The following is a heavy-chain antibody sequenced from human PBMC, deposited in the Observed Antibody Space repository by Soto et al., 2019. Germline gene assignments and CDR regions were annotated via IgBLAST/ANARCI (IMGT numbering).Heavy chain of an antibody. CDR2: IHPNSGGT. Sequence: QVQLVQSGAEVKKPGASMKVSCKASGNTFSGDYIHWVRQAPGQGLEWMGWIHPNSGGTNYAQKFQGRVTMTRDTSISTAYMELSRLLSDDTAVYYCARDHSLYFFDYWGQGTLVTVS. CDR3: ARDHSLYFFDY. J-gene: IGHJ4*02. V-gene: IGHV1-2*02. D-gene: IGHD5-18*01. CDR1: GNTFSGDY.